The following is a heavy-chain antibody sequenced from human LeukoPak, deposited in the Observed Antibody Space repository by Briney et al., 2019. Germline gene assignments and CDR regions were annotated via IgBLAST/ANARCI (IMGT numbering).Heavy chain of an antibody. CDR2: ISSSSSYI. V-gene: IGHV3-21*01. CDR3: ARDRIQLWLYYFDY. Sequence: AGGSLRLSCAASGFTFSSYSMNWVRQAPGKGLEWVSSISSSSSYIYYADSVKGRFTISRDNAKNSLYLQMNSLRAEDTAVYYCARDRIQLWLYYFDYWGQGTLVTVSS. CDR1: GFTFSSYS. D-gene: IGHD5-18*01. J-gene: IGHJ4*02.